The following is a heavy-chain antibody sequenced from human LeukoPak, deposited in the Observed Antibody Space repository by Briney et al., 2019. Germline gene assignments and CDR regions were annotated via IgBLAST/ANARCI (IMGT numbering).Heavy chain of an antibody. Sequence: SETLSLTCAVYGGSFSGYYWSWIRQPPGKGLEWIGEINHSGSTNYNPSLKSRVIISVDTSKNQFSLKLSSVTAADAAVYYCARVRLGIFGVVNRNFRVDYWGQGTLVTVSS. CDR3: ARVRLGIFGVVNRNFRVDY. CDR1: GGSFSGYY. CDR2: INHSGST. J-gene: IGHJ4*02. V-gene: IGHV4-34*01. D-gene: IGHD3-3*01.